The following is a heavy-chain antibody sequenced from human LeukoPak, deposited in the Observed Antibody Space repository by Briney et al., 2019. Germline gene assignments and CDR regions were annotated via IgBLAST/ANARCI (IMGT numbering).Heavy chain of an antibody. J-gene: IGHJ3*02. CDR1: GGSIRSYF. CDR2: ICDAEIT. V-gene: IGHV4-59*01. Sequence: SETLSLTCTVSGGSIRSYFWSWLRQPPGKGLEWIGYICDAEITAYNASLKSRVTISLDTSKHPSSLKLRSVTAADTALYSCARGVVLATDVAFYIWGQGTLVTVSS. CDR3: ARGVVLATDVAFYI. D-gene: IGHD5-12*01.